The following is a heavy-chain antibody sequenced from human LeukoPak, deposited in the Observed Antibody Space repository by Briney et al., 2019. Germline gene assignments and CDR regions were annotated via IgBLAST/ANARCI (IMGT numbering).Heavy chain of an antibody. CDR2: IYHSGST. CDR3: AREGIAVAANTPYYFDY. Sequence: TSGTLSLTCAVSGGSISSSNWWSWVRQPPGKGLEWIGEIYHSGSTNYNPSLKSRVTISVDKSKNQFSLKLSSVTAADTAVYYCAREGIAVAANTPYYFDYWGQGTLVTVSS. CDR1: GGSISSSNW. V-gene: IGHV4-4*02. D-gene: IGHD6-19*01. J-gene: IGHJ4*02.